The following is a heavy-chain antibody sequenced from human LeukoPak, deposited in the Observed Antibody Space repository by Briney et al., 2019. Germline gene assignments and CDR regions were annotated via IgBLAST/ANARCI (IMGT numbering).Heavy chain of an antibody. Sequence: ASVKVSCKASGYTFTSYGISWVRQAPGQGLEWMGWNSAYNGNTNYAQKLQGRVTMTTDTSTSTAYMELRSLRSDDTAVYYCARDTPVVVPAAPLGYWGQGTLVTVSS. V-gene: IGHV1-18*01. CDR2: NSAYNGNT. D-gene: IGHD2-2*01. J-gene: IGHJ4*02. CDR3: ARDTPVVVPAAPLGY. CDR1: GYTFTSYG.